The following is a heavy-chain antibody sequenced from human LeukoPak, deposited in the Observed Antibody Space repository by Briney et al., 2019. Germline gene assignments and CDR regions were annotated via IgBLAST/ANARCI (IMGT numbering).Heavy chain of an antibody. Sequence: GGSLRLSCAASGFTFSSYWMSWVRQAPGKGLEWVANIKQDGSEKYYVDSVKGRFTIPRDNAKNSLYLQMNSLRAEDTAAYYCARVGYSSSSGDYWGQGTLVTVSS. CDR1: GFTFSSYW. CDR2: IKQDGSEK. J-gene: IGHJ4*02. CDR3: ARVGYSSSSGDY. D-gene: IGHD6-6*01. V-gene: IGHV3-7*01.